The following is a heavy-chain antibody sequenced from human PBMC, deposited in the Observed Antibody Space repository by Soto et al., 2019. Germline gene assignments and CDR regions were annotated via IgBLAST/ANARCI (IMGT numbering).Heavy chain of an antibody. Sequence: QAQLVQSGAEVKSPGASVTVSCKSSGYSFTSYDIHWVPQAAGQGLEWMGRMNPNSGYTAYAQKFQGRVTMTRDTSKRTAFLDLSTLRSEDAAVYFCARASRQLGKAFDVWGQGTLLIVSS. V-gene: IGHV1-8*01. D-gene: IGHD7-27*01. CDR2: MNPNSGYT. J-gene: IGHJ3*01. CDR3: ARASRQLGKAFDV. CDR1: GYSFTSYD.